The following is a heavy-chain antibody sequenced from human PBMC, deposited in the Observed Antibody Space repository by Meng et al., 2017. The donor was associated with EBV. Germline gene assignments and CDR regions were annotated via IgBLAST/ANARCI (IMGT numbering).Heavy chain of an antibody. CDR2: IYWDNDT. V-gene: IGHV2-5*02. D-gene: IGHD6-6*01. Sequence: TSEEVGHTPQHPTQTLTLTCTSSGFSLTTRVVGVGWIRQPPVKALEWLALIYWDNDTRSSPSLKSRLTITKATSKTQVVLTMTNMDPVDADTYYCAHIIAARPFDYWGQGTLVTVSS. CDR1: GFSLTTRVVG. CDR3: AHIIAARPFDY. J-gene: IGHJ4*02.